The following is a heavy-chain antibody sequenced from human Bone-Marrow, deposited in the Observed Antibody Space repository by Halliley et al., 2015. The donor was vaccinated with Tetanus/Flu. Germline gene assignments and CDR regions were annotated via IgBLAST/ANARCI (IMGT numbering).Heavy chain of an antibody. CDR3: ARLSMVRGKNFDP. CDR2: LYYSGGT. J-gene: IGHJ5*02. D-gene: IGHD3-10*01. V-gene: IGHV4-39*01. CDR1: GGSISSSNYY. Sequence: TLSLTCTVSGGSISSSNYYWGWIRQPPGKGLEWIGSLYYSGGTSYNPSLKSRVTVFADTSKNQFSLKLTSVTAADTVVYYCARLSMVRGKNFDPWGQGTLVTVSS.